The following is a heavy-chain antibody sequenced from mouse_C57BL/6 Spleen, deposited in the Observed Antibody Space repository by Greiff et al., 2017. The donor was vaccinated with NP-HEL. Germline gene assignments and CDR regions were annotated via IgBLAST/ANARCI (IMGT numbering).Heavy chain of an antibody. CDR3: ARHGNYDYYAMDY. V-gene: IGHV5-6*01. D-gene: IGHD2-1*01. J-gene: IGHJ4*01. CDR2: ISNGGSYT. Sequence: EVMLVESGGDLVKPGGSLKLSCAASGFTFSSYGMSWVRQTPDKRLEWVATISNGGSYTYYPDSVKGRFTISRDNAKNTLYLQMSSLKSEDTAMYYCARHGNYDYYAMDYWGQGTSVTVSS. CDR1: GFTFSSYG.